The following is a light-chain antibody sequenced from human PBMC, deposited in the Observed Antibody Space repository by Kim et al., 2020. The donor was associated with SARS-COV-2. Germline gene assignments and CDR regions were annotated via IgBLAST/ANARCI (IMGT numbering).Light chain of an antibody. Sequence: EIVLTQSPATLSFSPGERATLSCRASQSVSSYLAWYQQKPGQAPRLLIYDASNRATGIPARFSGSGSGTDFTLTISSLEPADFAVYYCQQRANWPLTFGGGTKVDIK. CDR3: QQRANWPLT. CDR1: QSVSSY. CDR2: DAS. J-gene: IGKJ4*01. V-gene: IGKV3-11*01.